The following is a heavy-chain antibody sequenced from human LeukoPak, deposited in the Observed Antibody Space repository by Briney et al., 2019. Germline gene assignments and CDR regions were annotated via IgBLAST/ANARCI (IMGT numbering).Heavy chain of an antibody. CDR1: GFTVSSNC. CDR2: IYSGGST. CDR3: TTVTHGYFDL. D-gene: IGHD4-17*01. Sequence: GGSLRLSCAASGFTVSSNCMSWVRQAPGKGLEWVSVIYSGGSTYYADSVKGRFTISRDNSKNTLYLQMNSLRAEDTAVYYCTTVTHGYFDLWGRGTLVTVSS. J-gene: IGHJ2*01. V-gene: IGHV3-66*02.